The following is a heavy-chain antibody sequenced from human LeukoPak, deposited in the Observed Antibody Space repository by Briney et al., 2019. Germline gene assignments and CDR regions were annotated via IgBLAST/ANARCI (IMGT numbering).Heavy chain of an antibody. D-gene: IGHD6-13*01. J-gene: IGHJ5*02. V-gene: IGHV3-23*01. CDR2: ISGSGGST. CDR1: GFTFSSYA. CDR3: AKWRGTSWPKGDLFDP. Sequence: GGSLRLSCAASGFTFSSYAMSWVRQAPGKGLEWVSAISGSGGSTYYADSVKGRFTISRDNSKNTLYLQMNSLRAEDTAVYYCAKWRGTSWPKGDLFDPGGQGTLVTVSS.